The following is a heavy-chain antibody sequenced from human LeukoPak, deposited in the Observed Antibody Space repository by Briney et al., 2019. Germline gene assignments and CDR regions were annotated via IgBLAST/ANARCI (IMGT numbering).Heavy chain of an antibody. CDR3: AKDLGYCSSTSCFLDY. D-gene: IGHD2-2*01. Sequence: GGSLRLSCAASGFTFSSYAMSWVRQAPGKGLEWVSAISGSGGSTYYADSVKGRFTISRDNSKNTLYLQMYSLRAEDTAVYYCAKDLGYCSSTSCFLDYWGQGTLVTVSS. V-gene: IGHV3-23*01. J-gene: IGHJ4*02. CDR2: ISGSGGST. CDR1: GFTFSSYA.